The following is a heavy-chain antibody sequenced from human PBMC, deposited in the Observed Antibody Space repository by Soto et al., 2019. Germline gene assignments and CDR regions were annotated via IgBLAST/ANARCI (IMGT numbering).Heavy chain of an antibody. CDR2: INHAGST. CDR3: ARGRREQLIRSTFDWFDP. J-gene: IGHJ5*02. D-gene: IGHD2-2*01. V-gene: IGHV4-34*01. CDR1: GGSFSAYY. Sequence: SETLSLTCAVYGGSFSAYYWNWIRQPPGKGLEWIGEINHAGSTNYNPSLKSRVTMSLDTSKNQFSLRLSSVTAADMAVYSCARGRREQLIRSTFDWFDPWGQGILVTVSS.